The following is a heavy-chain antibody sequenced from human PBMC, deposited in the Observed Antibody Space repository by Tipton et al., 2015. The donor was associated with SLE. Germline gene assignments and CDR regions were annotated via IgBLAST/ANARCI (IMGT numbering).Heavy chain of an antibody. CDR3: ARGMVTWRGAILGVDV. Sequence: TLSLTCKVSGASINTSRYYWGWIRQPPGKGLEWIGNIFFNGNTYYTPSLKSRVTISLDTSKNQFSLSVRSVTAADTAVYYCARGMVTWRGAILGVDVWGQGTTVNVSS. V-gene: IGHV4-39*07. D-gene: IGHD2-21*02. J-gene: IGHJ6*02. CDR2: IFFNGNT. CDR1: GASINTSRYY.